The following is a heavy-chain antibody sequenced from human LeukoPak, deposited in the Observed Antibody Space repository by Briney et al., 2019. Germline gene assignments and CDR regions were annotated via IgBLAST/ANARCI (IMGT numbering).Heavy chain of an antibody. V-gene: IGHV4-34*01. CDR2: INHSGST. D-gene: IGHD4/OR15-4a*01. CDR3: ARVQANSNDY. CDR1: GGSFSGYY. J-gene: IGHJ4*02. Sequence: PSETLSLTCAVYGGSFSGYYWSWIRQPPGKGLEWIGEINHSGSTNHNPSLKSRVTISVDTSKNQFSLKLSSVTAAGTAVYYCARVQANSNDYWGQGTLVTVSS.